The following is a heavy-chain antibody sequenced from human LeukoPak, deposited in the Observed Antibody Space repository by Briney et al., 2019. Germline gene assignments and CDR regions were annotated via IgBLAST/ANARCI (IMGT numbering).Heavy chain of an antibody. CDR3: ASLRGSYLDY. D-gene: IGHD1-26*01. Sequence: ASVKVSCKASGGTFSSYAISWVRQAPGQGLEWMGGIIPIFGTANYAQKFQGRVTITTDESTSTAYMELSSQRSEDTAVYYCASLRGSYLDYWGQGTLVTVSS. V-gene: IGHV1-69*05. CDR2: IIPIFGTA. CDR1: GGTFSSYA. J-gene: IGHJ4*02.